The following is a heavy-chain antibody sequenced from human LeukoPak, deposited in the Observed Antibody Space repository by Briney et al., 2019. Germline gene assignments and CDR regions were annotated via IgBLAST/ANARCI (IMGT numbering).Heavy chain of an antibody. Sequence: PGGSLRLSCAASGFPFSDYVMHWVRQAPGKGLEWVAFIRYDGSNKYYADSVKGRFTISRDNSKDTLYLQMNSLRAEDTAVYYCAKGYFRGRVNRPILNWGQGTLVTVSS. D-gene: IGHD2/OR15-2a*01. J-gene: IGHJ4*02. CDR2: IRYDGSNK. V-gene: IGHV3-30*02. CDR3: AKGYFRGRVNRPILN. CDR1: GFPFSDYV.